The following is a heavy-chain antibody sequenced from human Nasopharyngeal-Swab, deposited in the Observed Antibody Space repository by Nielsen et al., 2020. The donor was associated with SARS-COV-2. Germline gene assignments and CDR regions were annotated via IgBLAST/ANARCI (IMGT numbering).Heavy chain of an antibody. CDR3: ARKRGIGVVVAAPRVDY. J-gene: IGHJ4*02. D-gene: IGHD2-15*01. CDR1: GFTFSDYY. Sequence: GGSLRLFCAASGFTFSDYYMSWIRQAPGKGLEWVSYISSSGSTIYYADSVKGRFTISRDNAKNSLYLQMNSLRAEDTAVYYCARKRGIGVVVAAPRVDYWGQGTLVTVSS. CDR2: ISSSGSTI. V-gene: IGHV3-11*04.